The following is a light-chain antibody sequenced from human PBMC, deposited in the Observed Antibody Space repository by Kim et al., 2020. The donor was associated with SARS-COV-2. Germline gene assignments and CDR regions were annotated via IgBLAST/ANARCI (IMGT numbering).Light chain of an antibody. Sequence: LSASVGDSVTIPCRASQTINVWLAWYQQKSGKAPKLLISEASSLEDGVPSRFSGSGSGTEFTLTISSLQPDDFATYYCQQYSTYYTFGQGTKLEI. CDR3: QQYSTYYT. V-gene: IGKV1-5*03. CDR1: QTINVW. J-gene: IGKJ2*01. CDR2: EAS.